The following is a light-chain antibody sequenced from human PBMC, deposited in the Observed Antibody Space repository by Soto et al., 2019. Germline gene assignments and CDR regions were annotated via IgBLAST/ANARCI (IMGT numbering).Light chain of an antibody. Sequence: ALSQPASVSGSPGQSITISCTGTSSDVGNYKYVSWYQQHPGKAPKLMIYEVSNRPSGVSNRFSGSKSGNTASLTISGLQAEDETDYYCFSYTSSGTYVFGTGTKVTVL. CDR2: EVS. J-gene: IGLJ1*01. CDR3: FSYTSSGTYV. CDR1: SSDVGNYKY. V-gene: IGLV2-14*01.